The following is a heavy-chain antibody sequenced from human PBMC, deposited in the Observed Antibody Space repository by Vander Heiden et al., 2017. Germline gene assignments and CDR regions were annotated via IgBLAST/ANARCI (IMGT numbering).Heavy chain of an antibody. V-gene: IGHV3-33*01. J-gene: IGHJ4*02. CDR1: GFTFSSYG. CDR2: IWYDGSNK. D-gene: IGHD6-19*01. CDR3: ARDPGHSSGWFPDY. Sequence: QVQLVESGGGVVQPGRSLSLSCAASGFTFSSYGMHWVRQAPGKGLEWVAVIWYDGSNKYFADSVKGRFTISRDNSKNTLYLQMNSLRGEDTAVYYCARDPGHSSGWFPDYWGQGTLVTVSS.